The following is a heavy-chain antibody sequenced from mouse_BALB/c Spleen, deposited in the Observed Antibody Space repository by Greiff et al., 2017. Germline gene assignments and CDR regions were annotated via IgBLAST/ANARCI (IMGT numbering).Heavy chain of an antibody. D-gene: IGHD2-1*01. J-gene: IGHJ4*01. CDR1: GFNIKDTY. Sequence: EVQLQESGAELVKPGASVKLSCTASGFNIKDTYMHWVKQRPEQGLEWIGRIDPANGNTKYDPKFQGKATITADTSSNTAYLQLSSLTSEDTAVYYCARWEGNSLMDYWGQGTSVTVSS. CDR2: IDPANGNT. V-gene: IGHV14-3*02. CDR3: ARWEGNSLMDY.